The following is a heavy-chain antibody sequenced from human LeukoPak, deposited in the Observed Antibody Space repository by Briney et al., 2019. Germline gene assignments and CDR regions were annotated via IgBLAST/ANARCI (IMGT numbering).Heavy chain of an antibody. CDR3: AHTGSAHGDDWFDP. V-gene: IGHV2-5*02. D-gene: IGHD7-27*01. CDR2: ISRDDDK. J-gene: IGHJ5*02. CDR1: GFSLNTRGVG. Sequence: SGPTLVKPTEPLTLTCTFSGFSLNTRGVGVGWIRQAPGKALEGLALISRDDDKPYRPSLKSRLTITMDTSKNQVALTLANLDPVDTATYYCAHTGSAHGDDWFDPWGQGTLVTVSS.